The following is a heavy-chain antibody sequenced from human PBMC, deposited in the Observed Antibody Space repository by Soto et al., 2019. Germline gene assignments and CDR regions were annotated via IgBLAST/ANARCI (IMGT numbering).Heavy chain of an antibody. CDR1: GGSISSGDYY. V-gene: IGHV4-30-4*01. D-gene: IGHD2-21*01. CDR2: IYYSGST. J-gene: IGHJ2*01. CDR3: ARVVWWWRRYFDL. Sequence: PSETLSLTCTVSGGSISSGDYYWRWIRQPPGKGLEWIGYIYYSGSTYYNPSLKSRVTISVDTSKNQFSLKLSSVTAADTAVYDCARVVWWWRRYFDLWGRGTRVTVSS.